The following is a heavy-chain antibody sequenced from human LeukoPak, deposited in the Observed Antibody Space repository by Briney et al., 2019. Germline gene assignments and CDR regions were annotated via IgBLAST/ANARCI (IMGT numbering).Heavy chain of an antibody. D-gene: IGHD6-13*01. Sequence: SETLSLTCSVSGGSFSRYSWNWIRQPPGKRLEWIGYVYNGGTNYNPSLKSRVTMSVDTSKKRFSLTLTSVNAADAAVYYCARDTTLDEGSSRYGFDYWGQGTLVTVSS. V-gene: IGHV4-59*01. J-gene: IGHJ4*02. CDR2: VYNGGT. CDR3: ARDTTLDEGSSRYGFDY. CDR1: GGSFSRYS.